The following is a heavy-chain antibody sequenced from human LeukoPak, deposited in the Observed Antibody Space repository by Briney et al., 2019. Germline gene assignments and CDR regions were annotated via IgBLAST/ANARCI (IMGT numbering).Heavy chain of an antibody. J-gene: IGHJ4*02. CDR1: GGSISSSSYY. D-gene: IGHD3-3*01. V-gene: IGHV4-39*07. CDR3: ARDHGYDFWSGYYIDY. CDR2: IYTSGST. Sequence: SETLSLTCTVSGGSISSSSYYWGWIRQPPGKGLEWIGRIYTSGSTNYNPSLKSRVTISVDTSKNQFSLKLSSVTAADTAVYYCARDHGYDFWSGYYIDYWGQGTLVTVSS.